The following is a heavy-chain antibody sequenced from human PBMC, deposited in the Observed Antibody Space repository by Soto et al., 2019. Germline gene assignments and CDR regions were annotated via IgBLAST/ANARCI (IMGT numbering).Heavy chain of an antibody. V-gene: IGHV5-10-1*01. Sequence: ESLKISCKGSGYSFTSYWISWERQMPGKGLEWMGRIDPSDSYTNYSPSFQGHVTISADKYISTAYLQWSSLKASDTGMYYCARHVGILTGTTHNWFEPWGQGTLVTVSS. J-gene: IGHJ5*02. CDR1: GYSFTSYW. CDR3: ARHVGILTGTTHNWFEP. D-gene: IGHD1-20*01. CDR2: IDPSDSYT.